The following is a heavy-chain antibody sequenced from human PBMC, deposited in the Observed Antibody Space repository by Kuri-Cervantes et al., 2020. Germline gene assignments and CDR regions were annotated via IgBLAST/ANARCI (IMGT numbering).Heavy chain of an antibody. Sequence: SQTLSLTCAVYGGSFSGYYWSWIRQPPGKGLEWIGEINHSGSTNYNPSLKSRVTISVDKSQNQFSLKLSSVTAADTAVYYCARAGRYYYGSGSLPLDYWGQGTLVTSPQ. CDR3: ARAGRYYYGSGSLPLDY. D-gene: IGHD3-10*01. J-gene: IGHJ4*02. V-gene: IGHV4-34*01. CDR1: GGSFSGYY. CDR2: INHSGST.